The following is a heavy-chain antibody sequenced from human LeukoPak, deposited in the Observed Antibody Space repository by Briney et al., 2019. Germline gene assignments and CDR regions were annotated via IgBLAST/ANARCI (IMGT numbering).Heavy chain of an antibody. Sequence: GGSLRLSCAASGFAFNTYSMNWVRQAPGKGLEWVSYITSTSSTIHHADSVKGRFTISRDNVKNSLSLQMNSLRAEDTAVYYCARVRAGLSAGYYYFMDVWGKGTTVTVSS. CDR1: GFAFNTYS. CDR3: ARVRAGLSAGYYYFMDV. J-gene: IGHJ6*03. V-gene: IGHV3-48*01. D-gene: IGHD3-10*01. CDR2: ITSTSSTI.